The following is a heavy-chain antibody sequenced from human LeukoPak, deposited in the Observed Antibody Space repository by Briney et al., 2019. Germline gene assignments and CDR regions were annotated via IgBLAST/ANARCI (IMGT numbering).Heavy chain of an antibody. J-gene: IGHJ3*02. CDR1: GYTFTGYY. V-gene: IGHV1-2*02. CDR2: INPNSGGT. Sequence: ASVRVSCKASGYTFTGYYMHWVRQAPGQGLEWMGWINPNSGGTNYAQKFQGRVTMTRDTSISTAYMELSRLRSDDTAVYYCAREDCSSTSCRTHNDAFDIWGQGTMVTVSS. CDR3: AREDCSSTSCRTHNDAFDI. D-gene: IGHD2-2*01.